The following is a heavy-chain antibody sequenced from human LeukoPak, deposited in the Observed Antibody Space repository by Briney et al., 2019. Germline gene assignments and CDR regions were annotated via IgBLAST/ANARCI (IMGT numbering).Heavy chain of an antibody. CDR2: NYYSGST. CDR1: GVSISSMGYY. CDR3: ASRYYSYYYMDV. V-gene: IGHV4-39*01. J-gene: IGHJ6*03. Sequence: SETLSLTCNVSGVSISSMGYYWGWIRQPPGKGLEWIGSNYYSGSTNYSPSLKSRVTISVDTSKNQFSLKLTSVTAADTAVYYCASRYYSYYYMDVWGKGTTVIVSS.